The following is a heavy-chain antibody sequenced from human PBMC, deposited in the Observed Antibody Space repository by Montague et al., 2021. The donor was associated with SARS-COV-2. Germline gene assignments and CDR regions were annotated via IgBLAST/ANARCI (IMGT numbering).Heavy chain of an antibody. D-gene: IGHD3-3*01. CDR1: GGSISGNN. J-gene: IGHJ5*02. CDR3: EWGAGYDFWSGYLRYKWFDP. CDR2: RSNSGNA. Sequence: SETLSLTCAVYGGSISGNNWDWIRKSQRKGQEWVWERSNSGNAXXXQTXXXRRRISVDTSKKQFSLTLSSKTTADTAVYYCEWGAGYDFWSGYLRYKWFDPWGLGTPVTVSS. V-gene: IGHV4-34*01.